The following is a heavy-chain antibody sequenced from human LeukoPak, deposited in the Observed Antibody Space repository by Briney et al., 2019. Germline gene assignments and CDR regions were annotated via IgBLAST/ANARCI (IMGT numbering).Heavy chain of an antibody. CDR3: ARRVRVGFREGSFDY. CDR1: GDPISRTSFD. D-gene: IGHD1-26*01. Sequence: SETLSLTCTVSGDPISRTSFDGGWIRQPPGKGLEWMGNIYHSGSTTYNPSLKSRVTLSVDTSKNQFSLGLSSVTAADTAVYYCARRVRVGFREGSFDYWGQGTRVTVST. CDR2: IYHSGST. V-gene: IGHV4-39*01. J-gene: IGHJ4*02.